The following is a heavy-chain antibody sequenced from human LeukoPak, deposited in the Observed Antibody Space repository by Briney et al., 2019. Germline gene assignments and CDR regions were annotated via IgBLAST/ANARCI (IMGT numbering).Heavy chain of an antibody. D-gene: IGHD1-26*01. CDR1: GFTFSSYW. Sequence: GGSLRLSCAASGFTFSSYWMHWVRQAPGKGLVWVSRINSDGSSTSYADSVKGRFTISRDNAKNTLYLQMNSLRAEDTAVYYCASCSGSYYGFDYWGQGTLVTVSS. CDR2: INSDGSST. CDR3: ASCSGSYYGFDY. J-gene: IGHJ4*02. V-gene: IGHV3-74*01.